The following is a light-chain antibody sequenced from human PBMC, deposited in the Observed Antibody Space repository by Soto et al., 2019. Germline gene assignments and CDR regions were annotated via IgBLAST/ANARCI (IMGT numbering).Light chain of an antibody. CDR2: DVS. J-gene: IGKJ1*01. CDR3: QQYGSSPT. V-gene: IGKV3-20*01. Sequence: EIVLTQSPGTLSLSPGERATLSCRSSQSVSSNYLAWYQQKPDQAPRLVIYDVSGRATGIPDRFSGSGSGTDFTLTISRLGPEDFAVYYCQQYGSSPTFGQGTKVEIK. CDR1: QSVSSNY.